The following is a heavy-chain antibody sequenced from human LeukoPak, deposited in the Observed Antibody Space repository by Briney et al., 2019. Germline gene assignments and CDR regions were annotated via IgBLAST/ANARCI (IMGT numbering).Heavy chain of an antibody. V-gene: IGHV1-18*01. J-gene: IGHJ4*02. D-gene: IGHD1-26*01. CDR3: AGAQLLGHLVW. CDR2: ISAYNGNT. CDR1: GYTFTSYG. Sequence: ASVKVSCKASGYTFTSYGISWVRQAPEQGLEWMGWISAYNGNTNYAQKLQGRVTMTTDTSTSTAYMELRSLRSDDTAVYYCAGAQLLGHLVWWGQGTLVTVSS.